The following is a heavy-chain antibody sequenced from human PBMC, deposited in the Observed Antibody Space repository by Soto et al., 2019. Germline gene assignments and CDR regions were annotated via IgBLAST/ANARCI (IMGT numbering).Heavy chain of an antibody. CDR2: INIDGSNR. CDR1: GFTFSAYW. V-gene: IGHV3-74*01. J-gene: IGHJ4*02. CDR3: ARDYFDY. D-gene: IGHD3-10*01. Sequence: PGGSLRLSCAASGFTFSAYWMHWVRQAPGKGLVWVARINIDGSNRRYVDSVKDRFTISRDNAKNTLYLQMNSLSAEDAAVYYCARDYFDYWGQGTLVTVSS.